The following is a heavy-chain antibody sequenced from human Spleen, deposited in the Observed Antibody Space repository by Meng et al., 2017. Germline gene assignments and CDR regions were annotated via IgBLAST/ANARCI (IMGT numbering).Heavy chain of an antibody. CDR3: ARGSFYDSYGYY. Sequence: GGSLRLSCAASGFIFSSYEMNWVRQAPGKGLEWLSYISTTSSSKYYADSVKGRFTISRDNTKNSLYLQMNSLRAEDTAVYYCARGSFYDSYGYYWGQGTLVTVSS. V-gene: IGHV3-48*03. J-gene: IGHJ4*02. CDR2: ISTTSSSK. D-gene: IGHD3-22*01. CDR1: GFIFSSYE.